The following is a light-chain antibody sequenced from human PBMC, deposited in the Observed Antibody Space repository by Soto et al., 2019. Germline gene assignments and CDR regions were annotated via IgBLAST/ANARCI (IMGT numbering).Light chain of an antibody. CDR3: LQHYAWPWT. V-gene: IGKV3-15*01. J-gene: IGKJ1*01. Sequence: DIVMTQSPGTLSVFPGESVTLSCRASQSVNGFLDWFQHKPGQAPRLVLKRIFIRAIGVPARFSGSGSETEFTLTINGLQSEDSGVYYCLQHYAWPWTFGQGTKVDIK. CDR2: RIF. CDR1: QSVNGF.